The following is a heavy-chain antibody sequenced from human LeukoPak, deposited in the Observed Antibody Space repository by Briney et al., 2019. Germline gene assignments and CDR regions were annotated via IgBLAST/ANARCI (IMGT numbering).Heavy chain of an antibody. CDR1: GYTFTGYY. CDR3: ARGGIVVVPADTSNWSDP. Sequence: GASVKVSCKASGYTFTGYYMHWVRQAPGQGLEWMGWINPNSGGTNYAQKFQGWVTMTRDTSISTAYMELSRLRSDDTAVYYCARGGIVVVPADTSNWSDPWGQGTLVTVSS. CDR2: INPNSGGT. J-gene: IGHJ5*02. V-gene: IGHV1-2*04. D-gene: IGHD2-2*01.